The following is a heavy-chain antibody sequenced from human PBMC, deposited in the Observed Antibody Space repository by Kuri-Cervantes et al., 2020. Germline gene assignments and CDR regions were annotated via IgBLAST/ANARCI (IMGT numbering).Heavy chain of an antibody. CDR3: AGGRRPYYYDSPGDY. CDR2: LYSGGTT. V-gene: IGHV3-53*05. D-gene: IGHD3-22*01. CDR1: GFTVSSNY. J-gene: IGHJ4*02. Sequence: GESLKISCAASGFTVSSNYMTWVRQAPGKGLEWVTVLYSGGTTYYADSVKGRFIISRDNSKNTLYVQLSSLRIEDTAVYYCAGGRRPYYYDSPGDYWGQGTLVTVSS.